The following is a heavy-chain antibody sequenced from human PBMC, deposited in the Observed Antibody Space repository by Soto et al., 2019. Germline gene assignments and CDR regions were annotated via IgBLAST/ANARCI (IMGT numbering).Heavy chain of an antibody. D-gene: IGHD2-21*02. V-gene: IGHV1-3*05. CDR1: GYTFTSYA. CDR3: ARSIGVVTALDY. Sequence: QVQLVQSGAEEKKPGASVKVSCKASGYTFTSYAMHWVRQAPGQRLEWMGWINAGNGNTKYSQKFQGRVTITRDTSASTAYMELSSLRSEDTAVYYCARSIGVVTALDYWGQVTLVTVSS. J-gene: IGHJ4*02. CDR2: INAGNGNT.